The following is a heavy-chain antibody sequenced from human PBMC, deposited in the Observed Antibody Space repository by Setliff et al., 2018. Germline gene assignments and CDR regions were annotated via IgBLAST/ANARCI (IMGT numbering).Heavy chain of an antibody. CDR2: IYYSGST. V-gene: IGHV4-59*11. CDR3: ARVSQYSSGWYYYYYYGMDV. CDR1: GGSISSHY. D-gene: IGHD6-19*01. Sequence: SETLSLTCTVSGGSISSHYWSWIRQPPGKGLEWIGYIYYSGSTNYNPSLKSRVTISVDTSKNQFSLKLSSVTAADTAVYYCARVSQYSSGWYYYYYYGMDVWGQGTTVTVSS. J-gene: IGHJ6*02.